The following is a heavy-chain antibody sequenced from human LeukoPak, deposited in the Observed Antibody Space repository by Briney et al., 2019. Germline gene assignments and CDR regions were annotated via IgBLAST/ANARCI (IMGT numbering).Heavy chain of an antibody. D-gene: IGHD3-22*01. CDR3: AINDGSRRYFQY. V-gene: IGHV1-8*01. CDR1: GYTFTRYD. CDR2: MNPNSGNT. J-gene: IGHJ1*01. Sequence: ASVKVSCKASGYTFTRYDINWVRQATGQGLEWVGWMNPNSGNTGHAQKFQGRVTMTRNTSMSTAYMELSSLRSEDTAVYYCAINDGSRRYFQYWGQGTLVTVSS.